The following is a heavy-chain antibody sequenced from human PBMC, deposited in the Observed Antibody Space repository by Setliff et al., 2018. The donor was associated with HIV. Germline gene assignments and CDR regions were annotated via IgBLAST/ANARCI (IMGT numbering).Heavy chain of an antibody. V-gene: IGHV2-5*02. CDR1: GFSLSTRGVG. Sequence: SGPTLVNPRQTLTLTCSFSGFSLSTRGVGVVWIRQPPGKTLEWLALVYWDDERRYNPSLKGRLSITKDTSKNQVVLTMTNMDPVDTATYYCAHSPYDSSGYRLDYWGQGTLVTVPS. D-gene: IGHD3-22*01. CDR3: AHSPYDSSGYRLDY. CDR2: VYWDDER. J-gene: IGHJ4*02.